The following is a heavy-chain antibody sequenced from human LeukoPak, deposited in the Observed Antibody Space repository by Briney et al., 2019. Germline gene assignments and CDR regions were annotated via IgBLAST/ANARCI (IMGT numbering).Heavy chain of an antibody. J-gene: IGHJ5*02. CDR2: IYYSGST. Sequence: SETLSLTCTVSGGSISGYYWSWIRQPPGKGLEWIGYIYYSGSTNYNPSLKSRVTISVDTSKNQFSLKLSSVTAADTAVYYCARDSSGYYRGWFDPWGQGTLVTVSS. CDR3: ARDSSGYYRGWFDP. D-gene: IGHD3-22*01. CDR1: GGSISGYY. V-gene: IGHV4-59*01.